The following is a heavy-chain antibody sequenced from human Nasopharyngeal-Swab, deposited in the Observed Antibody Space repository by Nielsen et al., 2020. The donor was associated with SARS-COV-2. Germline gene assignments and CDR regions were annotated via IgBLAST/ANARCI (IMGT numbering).Heavy chain of an antibody. CDR3: AKGSYYPSYYFDY. J-gene: IGHJ4*02. CDR2: ITASGGKT. D-gene: IGHD1-26*01. Sequence: GESLKISCAASGFTFSSYAMSWVRQAPGKGLEWVSGITASGGKTYYADSVKGRFTLSRDSSKSTLYLQMGSLRAEDTAVYYCAKGSYYPSYYFDYWGQGALVSVSS. V-gene: IGHV3-23*01. CDR1: GFTFSSYA.